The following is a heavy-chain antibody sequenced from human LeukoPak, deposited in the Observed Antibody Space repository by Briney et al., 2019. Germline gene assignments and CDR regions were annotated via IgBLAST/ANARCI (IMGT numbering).Heavy chain of an antibody. CDR2: IYYSGKT. V-gene: IGHV4-59*01. Sequence: SETLSLTCTVSGGSISSYYWSWIRQAPGKGLECIAYIYYSGKTNYNPSLKSRVTMSVDTSKNQISLKLTSVTAADTAVYYYARGFNWFDPWGRGTLVTVTS. CDR1: GGSISSYY. J-gene: IGHJ5*02. CDR3: ARGFNWFDP.